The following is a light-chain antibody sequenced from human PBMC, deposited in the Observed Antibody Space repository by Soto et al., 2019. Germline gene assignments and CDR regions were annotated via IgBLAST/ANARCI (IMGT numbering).Light chain of an antibody. CDR3: LQYGSSPALT. Sequence: EIVLTQSPATLSLSPGERATLSCGASQSVSRNYLAWYQQRPGLAPRLLIYDASRRATGIPDRFSGSGSGTDFTLTISRLEPEYFAVYYCLQYGSSPALTFGGGTKVDIK. CDR2: DAS. J-gene: IGKJ4*01. V-gene: IGKV3D-20*01. CDR1: QSVSRNY.